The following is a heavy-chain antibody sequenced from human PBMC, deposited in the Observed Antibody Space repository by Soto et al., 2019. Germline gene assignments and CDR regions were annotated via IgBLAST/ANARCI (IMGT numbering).Heavy chain of an antibody. CDR3: ARPGVPAAGGARLDF. CDR1: GASISSSNW. V-gene: IGHV4-4*02. D-gene: IGHD2-2*01. Sequence: SETLSLTCAVSGASISSSNWWSWVRQSPGEGLEWIGEMFHSGTTNYNPSLKSRVTISVDKSNNQFSLKVTSVTAADTAVYYCARPGVPAAGGARLDFWGQGTLVTVSS. J-gene: IGHJ4*02. CDR2: MFHSGTT.